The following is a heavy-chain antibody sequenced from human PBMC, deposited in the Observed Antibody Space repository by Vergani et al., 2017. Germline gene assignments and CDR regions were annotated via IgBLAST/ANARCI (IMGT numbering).Heavy chain of an antibody. D-gene: IGHD3-10*01. Sequence: QLQLQESGSGLVKPSQTLSLICTVSGGSINPSSSFWGWIRQSPGKGLEWIGGINYVGRTYYIPSLQRRATVFVDTSKNQFSLNLTSVTAADTAVYYCSRGRVDNWYFDLWGRGTLVTVSS. CDR3: SRGRVDNWYFDL. CDR2: INYVGRT. V-gene: IGHV4-39*01. CDR1: GGSINPSSSF. J-gene: IGHJ2*01.